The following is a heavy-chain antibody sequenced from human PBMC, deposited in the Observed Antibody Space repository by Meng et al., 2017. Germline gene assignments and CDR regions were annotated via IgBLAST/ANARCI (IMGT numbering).Heavy chain of an antibody. J-gene: IGHJ4*02. CDR1: SAFLRSSNW. CDR2: IYHSGST. D-gene: IGHD3-22*01. Sequence: VRCRELVSGVRKPSGTQSLPCVVSSAFLRSSNWWSWVRKPPGKGLEWIGEIYHSGSTNYNPYVKSRVTISVDKCKNQFSLKLRSVSAADTDVYYCARAGVGYYDSSGPYSYWGQGTLVTVSS. CDR3: ARAGVGYYDSSGPYSY. V-gene: IGHV4-4*02.